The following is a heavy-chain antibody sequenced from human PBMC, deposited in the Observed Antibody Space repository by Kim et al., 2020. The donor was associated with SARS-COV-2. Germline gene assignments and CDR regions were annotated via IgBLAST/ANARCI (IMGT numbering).Heavy chain of an antibody. V-gene: IGHV3-30-3*01. D-gene: IGHD4-4*01. CDR1: GFTFSSYS. J-gene: IGHJ4*02. CDR2: ISYDGSNK. CDR3: AGLGDDYSNYYFDY. Sequence: GGSLRLSCAASGFTFSSYSIHWVRQAPGKGLEWVAVISYDGSNKYYADSVKGRFTISRDNSKNTLFLQMNSLRAEDTAVYYCAGLGDDYSNYYFDYWGQGTLVTVSS.